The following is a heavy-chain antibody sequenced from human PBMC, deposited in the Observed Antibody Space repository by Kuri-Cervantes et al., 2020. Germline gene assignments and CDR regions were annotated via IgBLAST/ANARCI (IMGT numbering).Heavy chain of an antibody. D-gene: IGHD3-3*01. Sequence: SVKVSCKASGGTFSSYAISWVRQAPGQGLEWMGGIIPIFGTANYAQKLQGRVTITADKSTSTAYMELSSLRSEDTAVYYCARGRDLESNEFLEWLSSYYYMDVWGKGTTVTVSS. CDR2: IIPIFGTA. J-gene: IGHJ6*03. CDR1: GGTFSSYA. CDR3: ARGRDLESNEFLEWLSSYYYMDV. V-gene: IGHV1-69*06.